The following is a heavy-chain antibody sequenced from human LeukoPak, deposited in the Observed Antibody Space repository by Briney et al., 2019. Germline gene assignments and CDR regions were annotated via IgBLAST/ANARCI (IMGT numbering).Heavy chain of an antibody. D-gene: IGHD3-22*01. CDR3: AKDPGLYYYDSNI. CDR2: ISSSGSGDST. CDR1: GFTFSDYY. J-gene: IGHJ4*02. V-gene: IGHV3-11*01. Sequence: KPGGSLRLSCAASGFTFSDYYMSWIRQAPGKGLEWVSYISSSGSGDSTYYADSVKGRFTISRDNSENTLYLQMNRLRAEDTAVYYCAKDPGLYYYDSNIWGQGTLVTVSS.